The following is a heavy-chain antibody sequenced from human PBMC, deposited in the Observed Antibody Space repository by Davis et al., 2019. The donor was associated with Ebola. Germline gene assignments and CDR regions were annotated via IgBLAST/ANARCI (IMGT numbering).Heavy chain of an antibody. CDR3: ARQYDFWSGYYIGEHDY. Sequence: PSETLSLTCTVSGGSISSSSYYWGWIRQPPGKGLEWIGSIYYSGSTYYNPSLKSRVTISVDTSKNQFSLKLSSVTAADTAVYYCARQYDFWSGYYIGEHDYWGQGTLVTVSS. J-gene: IGHJ4*02. CDR2: IYYSGST. V-gene: IGHV4-39*01. CDR1: GGSISSSSYY. D-gene: IGHD3-3*01.